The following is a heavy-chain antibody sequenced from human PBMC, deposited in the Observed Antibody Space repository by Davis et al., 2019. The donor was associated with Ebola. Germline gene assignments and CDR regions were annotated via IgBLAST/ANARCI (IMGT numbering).Heavy chain of an antibody. CDR3: AREYYYGMDV. J-gene: IGHJ6*02. V-gene: IGHV3-74*01. Sequence: GESLKISCAASGFTFSSYWMHWVRQAPGKGLVWVSRINSDGSSTSYADSVKGRFTISRDNAKNTLYLQMNSLRAEDTAVYYCAREYYYGMDVWSQGTTVTVSS. CDR2: INSDGSST. CDR1: GFTFSSYW.